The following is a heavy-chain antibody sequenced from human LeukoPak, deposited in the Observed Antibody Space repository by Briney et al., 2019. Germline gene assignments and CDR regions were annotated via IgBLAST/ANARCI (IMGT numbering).Heavy chain of an antibody. J-gene: IGHJ4*02. CDR2: IKEDGIDK. Sequence: GGSLRLSCAASGFTFSNYWMSWVRQAPGKGLEWVANIKEDGIDKYYVGSVRGRFTISRDNAKNSLYLQMNSLRAEDTAIYYCTRVGYIDEGIDYWGQGTLVTVSS. CDR3: TRVGYIDEGIDY. CDR1: GFTFSNYW. D-gene: IGHD5-24*01. V-gene: IGHV3-7*04.